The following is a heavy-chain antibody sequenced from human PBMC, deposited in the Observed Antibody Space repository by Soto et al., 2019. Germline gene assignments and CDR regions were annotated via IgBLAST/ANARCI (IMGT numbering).Heavy chain of an antibody. Sequence: ASVKVSCKASGYTFSSYTISWVRQAPGQGLEWMGRIIPILGIANYAQKFQGRVTITADKSTSTAYMELSSLRSEDTAVYYCARDRDYGDYVGVTTWFDPWGQGTLVTVSS. CDR3: ARDRDYGDYVGVTTWFDP. D-gene: IGHD4-17*01. CDR2: IIPILGIA. J-gene: IGHJ5*02. V-gene: IGHV1-69*04. CDR1: GYTFSSYT.